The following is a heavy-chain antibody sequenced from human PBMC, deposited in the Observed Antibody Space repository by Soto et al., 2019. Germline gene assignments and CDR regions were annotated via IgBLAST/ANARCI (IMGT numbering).Heavy chain of an antibody. CDR3: ARDTTYSNHPGYYYYYGMDV. Sequence: SETLSLTCTVSGGSVSSGSYYWSWIRQPPGKGLEWIGYIYYSGSTNYNPSLKSRVTISVDTSKNQFSLKLSSVTAADTAVYYCARDTTYSNHPGYYYYYGMDVWGQGTTVTVSS. J-gene: IGHJ6*02. CDR1: GGSVSSGSYY. V-gene: IGHV4-61*01. CDR2: IYYSGST. D-gene: IGHD4-4*01.